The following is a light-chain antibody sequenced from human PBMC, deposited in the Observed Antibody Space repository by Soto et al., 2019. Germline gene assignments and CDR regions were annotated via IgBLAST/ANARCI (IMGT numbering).Light chain of an antibody. V-gene: IGKV1-17*03. Sequence: IHMTQSPSAMSTSVGDSVTITCRASQHISNYLAGFQQKPGKVPQRLIYAASSWQSGVPSRFSGSGSGTEFTLTISSLQPEDLATYYCHQHNNYHPGTFGGGTKVDIK. CDR3: HQHNNYHPGT. CDR1: QHISNY. J-gene: IGKJ4*01. CDR2: AAS.